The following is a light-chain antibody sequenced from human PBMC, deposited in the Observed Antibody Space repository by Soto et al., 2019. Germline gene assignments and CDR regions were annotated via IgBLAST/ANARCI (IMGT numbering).Light chain of an antibody. J-gene: IGKJ1*01. V-gene: IGKV3-20*01. CDR2: GAS. CDR3: QQYGSSGT. Sequence: EIVLTQSPGNLSLSPGERATLSCRASQSVSNNYLAWYQQKPGQAPRLLIYGASNRATGIPDRFSGSGSGTDFTLTISRLEPEDFAVYYCQQYGSSGTVGQGTKVDSK. CDR1: QSVSNNY.